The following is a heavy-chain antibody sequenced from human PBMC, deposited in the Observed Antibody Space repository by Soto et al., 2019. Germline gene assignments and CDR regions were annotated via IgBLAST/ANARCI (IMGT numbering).Heavy chain of an antibody. D-gene: IGHD3-22*01. CDR3: ARHRRDSSGHSLEYFQH. CDR1: GYCFANYW. J-gene: IGHJ1*01. V-gene: IGHV5-51*01. Sequence: GASLKISCKGSGYCFANYWIAWVRHMPGKGLEWMGIIYPDDSATSYSPSFQGQVTITADKSITAAYLQWSSLTASDTAMYYCARHRRDSSGHSLEYFQHWGQGTLVTVSS. CDR2: IYPDDSAT.